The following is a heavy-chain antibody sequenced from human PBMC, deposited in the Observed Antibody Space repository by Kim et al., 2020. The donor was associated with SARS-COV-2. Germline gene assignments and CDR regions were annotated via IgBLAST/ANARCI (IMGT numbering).Heavy chain of an antibody. D-gene: IGHD1-26*01. CDR2: IYYSGST. V-gene: IGHV4-39*07. Sequence: SETLSLTCTVSGGSISSSSYYWGWIRQPPGKGLEWIGSIYYSGSTYYNPSLKSRVTISVDTSKNQFSLKLSSVTAADTAVYYCARGQAEWELLGPHYYFDYWGQGTLVTVSS. CDR1: GGSISSSSYY. J-gene: IGHJ4*02. CDR3: ARGQAEWELLGPHYYFDY.